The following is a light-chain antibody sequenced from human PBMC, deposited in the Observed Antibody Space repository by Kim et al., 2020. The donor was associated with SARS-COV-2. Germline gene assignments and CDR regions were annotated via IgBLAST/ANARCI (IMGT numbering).Light chain of an antibody. J-gene: IGLJ3*02. CDR2: KDN. Sequence: VSPGQTARITCSGDVLPKQYAYWYQQKPGQAPVVIIYKDNERPSGISDRISGSSSGTTVTLTISGAQAEDEADYYCQSADSSGDWVFGGGTQLTVL. CDR3: QSADSSGDWV. V-gene: IGLV3-25*03. CDR1: VLPKQY.